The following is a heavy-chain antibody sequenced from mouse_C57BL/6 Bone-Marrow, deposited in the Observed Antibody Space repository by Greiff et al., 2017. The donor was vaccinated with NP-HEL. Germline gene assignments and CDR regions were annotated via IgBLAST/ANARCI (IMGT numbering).Heavy chain of an antibody. CDR2: IYPRSGNT. Sequence: VQLQQSGAELARPGASVKLSCKASGYTFTSYGISWVKQRTGQGLEWIGEIYPRSGNTYYNEKFKGKATLTADKSSSTAYMELRSLTSEDSAVYFWAREEALYYGYDGEAFAYWGQGTLVTVSA. V-gene: IGHV1-81*01. J-gene: IGHJ3*01. D-gene: IGHD2-2*01. CDR3: AREEALYYGYDGEAFAY. CDR1: GYTFTSYG.